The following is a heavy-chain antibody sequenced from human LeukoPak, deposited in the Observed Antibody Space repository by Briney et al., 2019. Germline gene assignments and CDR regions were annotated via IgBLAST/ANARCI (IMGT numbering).Heavy chain of an antibody. CDR2: MNPNSGNT. CDR1: GYTFTSYD. CDR3: ARGLVHWDKYYYYYMDV. J-gene: IGHJ6*03. D-gene: IGHD1/OR15-1a*01. V-gene: IGHV1-8*01. Sequence: ASVKVSCKASGYTFTSYDINWVRQATGQGLEWMGWMNPNSGNTGYAQKFQGRVTMTRNTSISTAYMELSSLRSEDTAVYYCARGLVHWDKYYYYYMDVWGKGTTVTVSS.